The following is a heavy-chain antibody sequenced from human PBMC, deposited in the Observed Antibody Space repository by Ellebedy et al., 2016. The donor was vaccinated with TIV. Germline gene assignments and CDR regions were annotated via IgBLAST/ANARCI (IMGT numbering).Heavy chain of an antibody. CDR2: INPSGGSS. D-gene: IGHD3-22*01. CDR3: ARGDNYYYDSSGYYYSY. V-gene: IGHV1-46*01. Sequence: ASVKVSRKASGYTFTSYFIYWVRQAPGQGLEWMGIINPSGGSSNYAQKFQGRVTMTRDTSTSTVYMQLSSLRSEDTAVYYCARGDNYYYDSSGYYYSYWGQGTLVTVSS. CDR1: GYTFTSYF. J-gene: IGHJ4*02.